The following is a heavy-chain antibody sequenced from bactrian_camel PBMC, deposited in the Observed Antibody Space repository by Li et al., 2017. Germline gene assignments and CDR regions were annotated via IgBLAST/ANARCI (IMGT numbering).Heavy chain of an antibody. CDR3: TRDRPPGIFAT. V-gene: IGHV3S9*01. CDR2: IDGDGNT. CDR1: GSLFSSYS. J-gene: IGHJ4*01. D-gene: IGHD1*01. Sequence: HVQLVESGGGSVQAGGTLTLSCAASGSLFSSYSMGWFRQAPGKEREGVASIDGDGNTEYTYSVKGRFTISRDNAKNTVYLQLNSLKTEDTGMYFCTRDRPPGIFATGAGGPRSPSP.